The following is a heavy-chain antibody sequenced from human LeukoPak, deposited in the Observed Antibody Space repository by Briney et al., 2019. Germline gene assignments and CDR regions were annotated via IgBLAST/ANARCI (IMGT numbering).Heavy chain of an antibody. J-gene: IGHJ4*02. D-gene: IGHD3-10*01. Sequence: SETLSLTCTVSDFSISRGYYWGWIRQPPGKGLECIGTIYHSGTTYYSPSLKTRVAISVDTSKNQFSLKLSSVTAADTAVYYCARLPDYYSRHGAPGWGQGTLVTVSS. CDR2: IYHSGTT. CDR3: ARLPDYYSRHGAPG. V-gene: IGHV4-38-2*02. CDR1: DFSISRGYY.